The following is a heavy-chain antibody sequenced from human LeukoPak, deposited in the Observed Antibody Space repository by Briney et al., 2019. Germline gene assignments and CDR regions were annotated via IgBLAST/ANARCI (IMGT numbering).Heavy chain of an antibody. CDR1: GFTFGNYA. J-gene: IGHJ4*02. D-gene: IGHD5-18*01. CDR2: ISGGGGGT. Sequence: PGGSLRLSCAAPGFTFGNYAMSWVRQAPGKGLEWVSAISGGGGGTFYADSVKGRLTISRDTSENTLFLQMNSLRAEDTAVYYCAKAQRSGYSYGNYFDNWGQGTLVTVSS. V-gene: IGHV3-23*01. CDR3: AKAQRSGYSYGNYFDN.